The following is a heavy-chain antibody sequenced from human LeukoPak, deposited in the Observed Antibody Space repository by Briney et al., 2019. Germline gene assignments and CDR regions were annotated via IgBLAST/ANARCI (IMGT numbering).Heavy chain of an antibody. CDR1: GFTFRNYY. Sequence: GGSLRLSCIASGFTFRNYYMHWVRQVPGKGLVWVSRISGDGSSIFYADSVKGRFTISRDNAKNSLYVQMNSLRADDSAVYYCARSSNGVYIQWGQGTLVTVSS. V-gene: IGHV3-74*01. D-gene: IGHD2-8*01. CDR2: ISGDGSSI. J-gene: IGHJ4*02. CDR3: ARSSNGVYIQ.